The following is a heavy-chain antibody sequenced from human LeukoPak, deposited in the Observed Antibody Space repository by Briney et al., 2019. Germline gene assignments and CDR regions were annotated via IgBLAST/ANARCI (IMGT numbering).Heavy chain of an antibody. V-gene: IGHV3-23*01. CDR3: AKGNWRYFDY. J-gene: IGHJ4*02. Sequence: GGSLRLSCAASGFTFSTYVMSWVRQAPGKGLEWVSAISGSGGSTYYADSVEGRFTISRDNSKNTLYLQMNSLGADDTAVYYCAKGNWRYFDYWGQGTLVTVSS. CDR1: GFTFSTYV. D-gene: IGHD1-1*01. CDR2: ISGSGGST.